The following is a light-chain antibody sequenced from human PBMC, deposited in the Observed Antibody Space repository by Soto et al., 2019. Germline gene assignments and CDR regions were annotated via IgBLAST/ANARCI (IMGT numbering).Light chain of an antibody. CDR2: DAS. V-gene: IGKV3-11*01. Sequence: IVLTVSPATLSLAPEKRASVSCRASQSVSSYLAWYQQKPGQAPRLLIYDASNRATGIPARFSGTASGTDFTLTISSLEPEDFAVYYCQQRSNWPRMFGQGTKVDIK. J-gene: IGKJ1*01. CDR3: QQRSNWPRM. CDR1: QSVSSY.